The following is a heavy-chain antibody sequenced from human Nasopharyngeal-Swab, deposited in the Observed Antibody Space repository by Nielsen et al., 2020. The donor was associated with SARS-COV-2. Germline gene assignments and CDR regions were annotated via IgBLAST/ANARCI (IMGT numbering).Heavy chain of an antibody. CDR3: ARAVSWFGELSHYYYYMDV. CDR2: ISAYNGNT. CDR1: GGTFSSYG. Sequence: ASVKVSCKASGGTFSSYGISWVRQAPGQGLEWMGWISAYNGNTNYAQKLQGRVTMTTDTSTSTAYMELRSPRSDDTAVYYCARAVSWFGELSHYYYYMDVWGKGTTVTVSS. D-gene: IGHD3-10*01. J-gene: IGHJ6*03. V-gene: IGHV1-18*01.